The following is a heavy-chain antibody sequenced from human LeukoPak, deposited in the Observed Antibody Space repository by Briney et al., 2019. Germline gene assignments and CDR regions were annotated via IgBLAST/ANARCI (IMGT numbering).Heavy chain of an antibody. Sequence: PSQTLSLTCAVYGGSFSGYYWSWIRQPPGKGLEWIGEINHSRSTNYNPSLKSRVTISVDTSKNQFSLKLSSVTAADTAVYYCARAGDSSGYYGDYFDYWGQGTLVTVSS. J-gene: IGHJ4*02. CDR1: GGSFSGYY. CDR2: INHSRST. D-gene: IGHD3-22*01. CDR3: ARAGDSSGYYGDYFDY. V-gene: IGHV4-34*01.